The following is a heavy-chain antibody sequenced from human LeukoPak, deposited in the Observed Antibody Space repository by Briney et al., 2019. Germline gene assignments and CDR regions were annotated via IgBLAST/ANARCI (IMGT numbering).Heavy chain of an antibody. CDR3: ARAGYYDYVWGSYRYTGDAFDI. CDR1: GGSISSYY. J-gene: IGHJ3*02. CDR2: IYTSGST. Sequence: SETLSLTCTVSGGSISSYYWSWIRQPAGKGLEWIGRIYTSGSTNYNPSLKSRVTMSVDTSKNQFSLKLSSVTAADTAVYYCARAGYYDYVWGSYRYTGDAFDIWGQGTMVTVSS. D-gene: IGHD3-16*02. V-gene: IGHV4-4*07.